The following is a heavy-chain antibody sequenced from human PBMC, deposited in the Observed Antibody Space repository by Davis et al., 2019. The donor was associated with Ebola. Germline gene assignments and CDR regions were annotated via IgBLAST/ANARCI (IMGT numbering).Heavy chain of an antibody. D-gene: IGHD2-15*01. J-gene: IGHJ5*02. Sequence: GESLKISCSASGFTFSSYAMHWVRQAPGKGLEWVSYISSSSSTIYYADSVKGRFTISRDNSKNTLYLQMNSLRAEDTAVYYCARDRGYCSGGSCYHNWFDPWGQGTLVTVSS. CDR1: GFTFSSYA. V-gene: IGHV3-48*01. CDR3: ARDRGYCSGGSCYHNWFDP. CDR2: ISSSSSTI.